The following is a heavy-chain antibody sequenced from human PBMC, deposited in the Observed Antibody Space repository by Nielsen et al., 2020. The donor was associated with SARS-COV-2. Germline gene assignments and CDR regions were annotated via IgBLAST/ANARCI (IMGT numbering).Heavy chain of an antibody. Sequence: GESLKISCASSGFTFSSYGMYWVRQGPGKGLEWVAVISYDGSHQYVAASVKGRFSISRENSKNTLFLQMKNLGPDDTAVYYCARGLVEPAASFHYMDIWGKGTTVTVSS. CDR1: GFTFSSYG. J-gene: IGHJ6*03. CDR3: ARGLVEPAASFHYMDI. D-gene: IGHD2-2*01. V-gene: IGHV3-30*03. CDR2: ISYDGSHQ.